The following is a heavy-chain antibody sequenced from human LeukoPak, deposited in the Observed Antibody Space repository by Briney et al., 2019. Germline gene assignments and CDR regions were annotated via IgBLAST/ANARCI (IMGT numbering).Heavy chain of an antibody. J-gene: IGHJ4*02. Sequence: GGSLRLSCTASGFTFSGYSMNWIRQAPGKGLEWVSSFGTRSTSIYHAGSVKGRFAISRDNAKNSLYLQMNSLRAEDAALYYCAREVSEGFDFWGQGTLVTVSS. D-gene: IGHD3-22*01. CDR2: FGTRSTSI. V-gene: IGHV3-21*01. CDR3: AREVSEGFDF. CDR1: GFTFSGYS.